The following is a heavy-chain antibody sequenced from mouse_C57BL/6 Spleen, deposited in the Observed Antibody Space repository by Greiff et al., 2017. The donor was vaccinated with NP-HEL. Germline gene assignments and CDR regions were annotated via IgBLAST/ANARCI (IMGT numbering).Heavy chain of an antibody. D-gene: IGHD2-3*01. CDR1: GYSITSGYY. V-gene: IGHV3-6*01. CDR3: AREGDYDVRGYFDV. J-gene: IGHJ1*03. CDR2: ISYDGIN. Sequence: ESGPGLVKPSPSLSLTCSVTGYSITSGYYWHWIRQFPGNKLEWMGYISYDGINNYNPSLKNKISFTRDTSKNQFFLKLNALTTEDTATYDCAREGDYDVRGYFDVWGTGTTVTVSS.